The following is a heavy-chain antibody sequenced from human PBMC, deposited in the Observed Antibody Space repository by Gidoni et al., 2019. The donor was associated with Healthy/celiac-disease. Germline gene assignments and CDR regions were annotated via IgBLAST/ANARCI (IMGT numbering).Heavy chain of an antibody. D-gene: IGHD3-3*01. CDR3: ARNAPNYDFWSGYYGNWFDP. J-gene: IGHJ5*02. V-gene: IGHV3-53*01. Sequence: VRQAPGKGLEWVSVIYSGGSTYYADSVKGRFTISRDNSKNTLYLQMNSLRAEDTAVYYCARNAPNYDFWSGYYGNWFDPWGQGTLVTVSS. CDR2: IYSGGST.